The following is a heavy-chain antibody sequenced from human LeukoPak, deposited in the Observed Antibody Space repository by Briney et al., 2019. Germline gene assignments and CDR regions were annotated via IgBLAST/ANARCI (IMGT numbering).Heavy chain of an antibody. CDR3: ERSSPVHVDKAIVGSYGMDV. D-gene: IGHD5-18*01. J-gene: IGHJ6*02. CDR2: ISSSGSTI. Sequence: SLRLTCPASGFTFSSYEMNWVRQAPGKGLDWVSYISSSGSTIYYADSVKGRFTISSDNAKNSLYLQMNSLRPEDTAVYYCERSSPVHVDKAIVGSYGMDVWGQGTTVAVSS. V-gene: IGHV3-48*03. CDR1: GFTFSSYE.